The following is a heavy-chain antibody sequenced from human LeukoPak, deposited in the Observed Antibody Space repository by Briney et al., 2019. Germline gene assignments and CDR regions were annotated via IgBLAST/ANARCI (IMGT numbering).Heavy chain of an antibody. J-gene: IGHJ2*01. CDR2: VYNSGDT. Sequence: SETLSLTCTVSGGSTSSDYWSWIRQSPGKGLGWVGYVYNSGDTGKNPSLKSRVTILLDTSKNQCSLKLTSVSAADTAVYYCAGLKLGAYFDLWGRGTLVTVSS. D-gene: IGHD3-16*01. V-gene: IGHV4-59*08. CDR1: GGSTSSDY. CDR3: AGLKLGAYFDL.